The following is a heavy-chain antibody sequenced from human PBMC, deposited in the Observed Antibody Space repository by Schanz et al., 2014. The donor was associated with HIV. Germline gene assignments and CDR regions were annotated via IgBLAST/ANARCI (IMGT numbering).Heavy chain of an antibody. V-gene: IGHV3-15*01. Sequence: EVQLVESGGGLVNPGGPWRPPWQPLGSLFSAAWLTWARRAPGKGLGWVGRIKSKIDGGTTDNAAPVKGRFTISRDDSKNTLYLQMNSLKTEDTAVYYCTTPWAPRGGYSGYDPHAFDIWGQGTMVTVSS. CDR2: IKSKIDGGTT. J-gene: IGHJ3*02. D-gene: IGHD5-12*01. CDR3: TTPWAPRGGYSGYDPHAFDI. CDR1: GSLFSAAW.